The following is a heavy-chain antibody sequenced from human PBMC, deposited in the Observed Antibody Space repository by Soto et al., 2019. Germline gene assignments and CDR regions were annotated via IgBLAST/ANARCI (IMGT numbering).Heavy chain of an antibody. CDR3: ARDGLRFLEGKTTGGWFDP. D-gene: IGHD3-3*01. CDR2: IIPIFGTA. Sequence: QVQLVQSGAEVKKPGSSVKVSCKASGGTFSSYAISWVRQAPGQGLEWMGGIIPIFGTANYAPKFQGRVTITADESTSTAYMERSSRRSEDTAVYYCARDGLRFLEGKTTGGWFDPWGQGTLVTVSS. V-gene: IGHV1-69*01. CDR1: GGTFSSYA. J-gene: IGHJ5*02.